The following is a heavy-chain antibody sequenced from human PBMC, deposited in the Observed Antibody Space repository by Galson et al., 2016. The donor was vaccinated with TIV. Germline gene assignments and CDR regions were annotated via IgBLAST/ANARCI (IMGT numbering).Heavy chain of an antibody. CDR3: ARGRHVDY. J-gene: IGHJ4*02. Sequence: LRLSCAASGFTFNTYWMIWVRQAPGKGLEWVANIKHDGSEKYYVDSVKGRFTISRDNAKSSLYLQMNSLRAEDTAVYYCARGRHVDYWGQGTLVTVSS. CDR1: GFTFNTYW. CDR2: IKHDGSEK. V-gene: IGHV3-7*01.